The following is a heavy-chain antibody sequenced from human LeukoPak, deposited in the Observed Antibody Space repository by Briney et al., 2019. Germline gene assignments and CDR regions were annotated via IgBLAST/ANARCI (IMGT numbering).Heavy chain of an antibody. J-gene: IGHJ3*02. CDR1: GFTFSSYA. Sequence: GGSLRLSCAASGFTFSSYAMSWVRQAPGKGLEWVSAISGSGGSTYYADSVKGRFTISRDKSTNTLYLQMNSLRAEDTAVYYCAKDFDFWSGYYRVGAFDIWGQGTMVTVSS. CDR3: AKDFDFWSGYYRVGAFDI. D-gene: IGHD3-3*01. V-gene: IGHV3-23*01. CDR2: ISGSGGST.